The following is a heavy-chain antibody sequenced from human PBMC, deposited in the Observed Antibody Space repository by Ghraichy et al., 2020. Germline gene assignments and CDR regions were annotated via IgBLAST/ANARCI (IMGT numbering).Heavy chain of an antibody. CDR3: ARGSYGEPLCDY. V-gene: IGHV1-18*01. J-gene: IGHJ4*02. D-gene: IGHD4-17*01. Sequence: ASVKVSCKASGYTFTNHGFNWVRQAPGQGLEWMGWIKTSNGDTNYAQKLQGRVTMTTDTSTNTAYMELRSLGSDDTAVYYCARGSYGEPLCDYWGQGTLVTVSS. CDR2: IKTSNGDT. CDR1: GYTFTNHG.